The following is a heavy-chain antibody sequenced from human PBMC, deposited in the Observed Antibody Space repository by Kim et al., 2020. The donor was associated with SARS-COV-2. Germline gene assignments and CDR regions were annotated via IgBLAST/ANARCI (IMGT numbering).Heavy chain of an antibody. CDR2: ISAYNGNT. Sequence: ASVKVSCKASGYTFTSYGISWVRQAPGQGLEWMGWISAYNGNTNYAQKLQGRVTMTTDTSTSTAYMELRSLRSDDTAVYYCASTHASGSGSRYGASMDYYYYGMDVWGQGTTVTVSS. V-gene: IGHV1-18*01. CDR1: GYTFTSYG. J-gene: IGHJ6*02. CDR3: ASTHASGSGSRYGASMDYYYYGMDV. D-gene: IGHD3-10*01.